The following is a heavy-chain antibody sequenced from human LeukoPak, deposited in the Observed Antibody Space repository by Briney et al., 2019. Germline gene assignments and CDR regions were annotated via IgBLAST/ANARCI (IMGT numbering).Heavy chain of an antibody. J-gene: IGHJ5*02. D-gene: IGHD3-9*01. CDR2: INHSGST. V-gene: IGHV4-34*01. Sequence: PSETLSLTCAVYGGSFSGYYWSWIRQPPGKGLEWIGEINHSGSTNYNPSLKSRVTISVDTSKNQFSLKVNSVTAADTAVYYCAKQRYSDWSQGGDNWFDPWGQGTLVTVSS. CDR3: AKQRYSDWSQGGDNWFDP. CDR1: GGSFSGYY.